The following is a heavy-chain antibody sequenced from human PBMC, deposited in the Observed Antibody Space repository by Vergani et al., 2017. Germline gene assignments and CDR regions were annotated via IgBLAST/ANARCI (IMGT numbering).Heavy chain of an antibody. Sequence: QVQLLQSGAEVKKPGASVKVSCKASGYTFTSYDINWVRQATGQGLEWMGWMNPNSGNTGYAEKFQGRGTMTRNTSISTAYMGLSSLRSEDTAVYYCARDHSYSNYDRYWFDPWGQGTLVTVSS. CDR1: GYTFTSYD. D-gene: IGHD4-11*01. CDR3: ARDHSYSNYDRYWFDP. V-gene: IGHV1-8*01. J-gene: IGHJ5*02. CDR2: MNPNSGNT.